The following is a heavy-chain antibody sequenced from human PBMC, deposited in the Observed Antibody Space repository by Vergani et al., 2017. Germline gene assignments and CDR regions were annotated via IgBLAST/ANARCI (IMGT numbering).Heavy chain of an antibody. CDR3: AKGGSTGTNYYYYYYYMDV. CDR1: GGSISSYY. V-gene: IGHV4-59*01. Sequence: QVQLQESGPGLVKPSQTLSLTCTVSGGSISSYYWSWIRQPPGKGLEWIGYIYYSGSTNYNPSLKSRVTISVDTSKNQFSLKLSSVTAADTAVYYCAKGGSTGTNYYYYYYYMDVWGKGTTVTVSS. J-gene: IGHJ6*03. D-gene: IGHD1-1*01. CDR2: IYYSGST.